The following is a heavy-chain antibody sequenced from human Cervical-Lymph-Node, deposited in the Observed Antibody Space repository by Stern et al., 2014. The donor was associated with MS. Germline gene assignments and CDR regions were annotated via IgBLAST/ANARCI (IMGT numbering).Heavy chain of an antibody. V-gene: IGHV5-51*01. Sequence: VQLVESGAELIRPGESLKISCKGSGYKFSIYWIAWVRQMPGKGLEWMGIIYPGDSETRYSPSFHGQVTISDEKSTSTVYLQWSILNASDTSMYFCARQTTAWASDVWGQGTLVTVSS. CDR3: ARQTTAWASDV. CDR1: GYKFSIYW. J-gene: IGHJ4*02. CDR2: IYPGDSET. D-gene: IGHD1-14*01.